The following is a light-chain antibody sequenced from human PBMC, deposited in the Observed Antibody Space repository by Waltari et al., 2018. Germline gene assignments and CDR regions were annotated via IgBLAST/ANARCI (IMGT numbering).Light chain of an antibody. CDR2: DTS. Sequence: AVVTQEPSLTVSPGGTVTLTCASSPGGVTIGHYPYCFQQQPGQPPRTLSYDTSNKHPRTRARLSGSLLGCKAALTVSGARPEDEAEYYCLLSYGGSRVLFGGGTKLTVL. CDR3: LLSYGGSRVL. V-gene: IGLV7-46*01. CDR1: PGGVTIGHY. J-gene: IGLJ2*01.